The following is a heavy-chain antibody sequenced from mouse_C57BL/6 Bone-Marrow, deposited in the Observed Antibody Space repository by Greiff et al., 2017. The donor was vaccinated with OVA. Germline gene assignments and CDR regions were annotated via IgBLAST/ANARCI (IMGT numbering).Heavy chain of an antibody. Sequence: EVKLVESGGGLVKPGGSLKLSCAASGFTFSSYAMSWVRQTPEKRLEWVATISDGGSYTYYPDNVKGRFTISRDNAKNNLYLQRSHLKSEDTAMYYCARDRGYGSSYDWYFDVWGTGTTVTVSS. V-gene: IGHV5-4*01. CDR2: ISDGGSYT. J-gene: IGHJ1*03. CDR3: ARDRGYGSSYDWYFDV. CDR1: GFTFSSYA. D-gene: IGHD1-1*01.